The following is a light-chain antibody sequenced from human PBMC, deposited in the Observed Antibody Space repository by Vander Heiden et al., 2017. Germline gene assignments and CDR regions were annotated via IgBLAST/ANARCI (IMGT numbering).Light chain of an antibody. CDR2: KAS. CDR1: QSISSW. Sequence: DIQMTQSPSTLSASVGDRVTITCRASQSISSWLAWYQQQPGKAPKLLIYKASSLASGVPSRFSGSGSGTEFTLTISSLQPDDFATYYCQQYNTYSQTFGQGTKVEIK. CDR3: QQYNTYSQT. J-gene: IGKJ1*01. V-gene: IGKV1-5*03.